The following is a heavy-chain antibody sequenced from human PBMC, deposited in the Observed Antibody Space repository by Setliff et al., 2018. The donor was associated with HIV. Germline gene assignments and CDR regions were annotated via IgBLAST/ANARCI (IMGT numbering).Heavy chain of an antibody. CDR2: INHSGST. Sequence: PSETLSLTCAVYGGSFSGYYWSWIRQPPGKGLEWIGEINHSGSTNYNPSLKSRVTISVDTSKNQFSLKLSSVTAADTAVYYCARVDCSSTSCYRDYYYYMDVWGKGTTVTVSS. D-gene: IGHD2-2*01. J-gene: IGHJ6*03. CDR1: GGSFSGYY. CDR3: ARVDCSSTSCYRDYYYYMDV. V-gene: IGHV4-34*01.